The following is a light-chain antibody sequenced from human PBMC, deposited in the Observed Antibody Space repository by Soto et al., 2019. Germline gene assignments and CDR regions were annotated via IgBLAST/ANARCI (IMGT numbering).Light chain of an antibody. J-gene: IGKJ5*01. CDR2: DAS. V-gene: IGKV3-11*01. CDR1: QTVGSF. Sequence: EIALTQSPATLSLPPGERATLSCRASQTVGSFLGWYQQKPGQAPRLLIYDASNRATGIPARFSGSGSGTDFTLTISSLEPEDFAVYYCQQRSNWPAITFGQGTRLEIK. CDR3: QQRSNWPAIT.